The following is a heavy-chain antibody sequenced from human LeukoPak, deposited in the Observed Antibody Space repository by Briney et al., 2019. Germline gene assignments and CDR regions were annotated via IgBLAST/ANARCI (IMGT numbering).Heavy chain of an antibody. D-gene: IGHD5-24*01. CDR2: ISGSGGST. J-gene: IGHJ4*02. Sequence: PGGSLRLSCAASGFTVSSNYMSWVRQAPGKGLEWVSAISGSGGSTYYADSVKGRFTISRDNSKNTLYLQMNSLRAEDTAVYYCAKDSTLKNRDSYNLVSTPPDYWGQGTLVTVSS. V-gene: IGHV3-23*01. CDR1: GFTVSSNY. CDR3: AKDSTLKNRDSYNLVSTPPDY.